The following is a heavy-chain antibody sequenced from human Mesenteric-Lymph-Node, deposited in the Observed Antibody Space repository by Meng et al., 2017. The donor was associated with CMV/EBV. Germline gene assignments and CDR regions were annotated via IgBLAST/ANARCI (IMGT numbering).Heavy chain of an antibody. Sequence: GGSLRLSCAASGFIFSDYAMNWVRQAPGKGLEWVSTISASAHRTHYADSVRGRFTISRDNSKNTLYLHMNNLRAEDTAVYYCDGSDFWGQGTLVTVSS. CDR2: ISASAHRT. V-gene: IGHV3-23*01. CDR1: GFIFSDYA. J-gene: IGHJ4*02. CDR3: DGSDF. D-gene: IGHD2-21*01.